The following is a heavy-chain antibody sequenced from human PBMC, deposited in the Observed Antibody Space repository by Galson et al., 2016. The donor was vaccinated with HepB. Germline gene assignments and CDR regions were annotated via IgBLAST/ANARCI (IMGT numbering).Heavy chain of an antibody. V-gene: IGHV3-30-3*01. CDR1: GFTFSTYA. Sequence: SLRLSCAASGFTFSTYAIHWVRQAPGKGLEWVIVISYGGGSHKYFADSVKGRFTISRDNSKNTVYLQMNSLRAEDTAVYYCAKALAGGGSDLGGVYGMEVWGQGTTVTVSS. CDR3: AKALAGGGSDLGGVYGMEV. J-gene: IGHJ6*02. D-gene: IGHD5-12*01. CDR2: ISYGGGSHK.